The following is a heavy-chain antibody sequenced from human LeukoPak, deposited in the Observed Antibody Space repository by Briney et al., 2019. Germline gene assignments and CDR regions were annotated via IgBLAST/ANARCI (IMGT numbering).Heavy chain of an antibody. CDR3: ARGCSSTSCYASPNWFDP. CDR1: GGTFSSYA. Sequence: ASVNVSFKASGGTFSSYAISWVRQAPGQGLEWMGGIIPIFGTANYAQKFQGRVTINAEESTSTAYMELSSLRSEDTAVYYCARGCSSTSCYASPNWFDPWGQGTLVTVSS. D-gene: IGHD2-2*01. V-gene: IGHV1-69*13. J-gene: IGHJ5*02. CDR2: IIPIFGTA.